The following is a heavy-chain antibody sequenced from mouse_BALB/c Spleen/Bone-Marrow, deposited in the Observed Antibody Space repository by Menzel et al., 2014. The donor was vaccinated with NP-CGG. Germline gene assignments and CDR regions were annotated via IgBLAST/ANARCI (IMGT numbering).Heavy chain of an antibody. CDR2: ISSGSSTI. D-gene: IGHD2-4*01. CDR3: TRKGALITHYYAMDY. Sequence: EVKLMEFGGGLVQPGVSRKLSCAASGFTFSSFGMHWVRQAPEKGLEWVAYISSGSSTIYYADTVKGRFTISRDNPKNTLFLQMTSLRSEDTAMHYCTRKGALITHYYAMDYWGQGTSVTVSS. J-gene: IGHJ4*01. V-gene: IGHV5-17*02. CDR1: GFTFSSFG.